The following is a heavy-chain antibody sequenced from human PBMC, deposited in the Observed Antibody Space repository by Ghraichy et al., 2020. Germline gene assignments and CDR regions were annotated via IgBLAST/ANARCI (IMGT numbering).Heavy chain of an antibody. CDR2: SYYGGTT. CDR1: GGSINSGNSY. J-gene: IGHJ4*02. V-gene: IGHV4-39*01. Sequence: SETLSLTCTVSGGSINSGNSYWAWIRQPPGERLEWIGSSYYGGTTNYTPSLKSRVTISLDTYKNEFSLRLTSVTAADTAVYYCARQPRDYNDNNGYPSWGQGTLVTVSS. CDR3: ARQPRDYNDNNGYPS. D-gene: IGHD3-22*01.